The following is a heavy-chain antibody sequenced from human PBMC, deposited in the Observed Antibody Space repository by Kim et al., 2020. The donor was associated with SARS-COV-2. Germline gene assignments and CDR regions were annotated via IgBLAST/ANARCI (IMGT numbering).Heavy chain of an antibody. CDR3: AKANRPSPFSYNDMDV. CDR2: ISAGGDST. CDR1: GFTFNSYA. V-gene: IGHV3-23*01. Sequence: GGSLRLSCAASGFTFNSYAMSWVRQVPGKGLEWVSIISAGGDSTAYADSVKGRFTISRDNSKNTMYVQMKSLRAEDTAVYYCAKANRPSPFSYNDMDVWGQGTTVTVSS. D-gene: IGHD1-1*01. J-gene: IGHJ6*02.